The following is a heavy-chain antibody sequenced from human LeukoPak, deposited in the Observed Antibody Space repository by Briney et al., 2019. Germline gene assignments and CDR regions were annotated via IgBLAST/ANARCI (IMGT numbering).Heavy chain of an antibody. CDR3: ARGTVTVTIDY. J-gene: IGHJ4*02. V-gene: IGHV4-34*01. D-gene: IGHD4-17*01. CDR2: INHSGST. Sequence: SETLSLTCAVYGGSFSGYYWSWIRQPPRKGLEWIGEINHSGSTNYNPSLKSRVTISVDTSKNQFSLKLSSVTAADTAVYYCARGTVTVTIDYWGQGTLVTVSS. CDR1: GGSFSGYY.